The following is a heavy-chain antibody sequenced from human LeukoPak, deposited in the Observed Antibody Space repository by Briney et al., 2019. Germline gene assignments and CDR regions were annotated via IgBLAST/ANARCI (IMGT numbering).Heavy chain of an antibody. CDR2: IIPIFGTA. Sequence: SVKVSCKASGGTFSSYAISWVRQAPGQGLEWMGGIIPIFGTANYAQKFQGRVTITTDESTSTAYMELSSLRFEDTAVYYCARSYYYDSSGYYQIWGQGTMVTVSS. J-gene: IGHJ3*02. V-gene: IGHV1-69*05. CDR3: ARSYYYDSSGYYQI. D-gene: IGHD3-22*01. CDR1: GGTFSSYA.